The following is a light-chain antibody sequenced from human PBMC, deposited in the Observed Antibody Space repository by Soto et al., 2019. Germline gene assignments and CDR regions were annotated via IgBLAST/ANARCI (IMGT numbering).Light chain of an antibody. Sequence: DIQMTQSPSSLSASVGDRVTITCRASRDIRSVLGWYQQKPGRAPKRLIYAASSLQSGVPSRFSGSGSGTEFTLTISSLQAEDFATYYCLQHNNHPFTFGQGTKVEIK. CDR3: LQHNNHPFT. V-gene: IGKV1-17*01. J-gene: IGKJ1*01. CDR2: AAS. CDR1: RDIRSV.